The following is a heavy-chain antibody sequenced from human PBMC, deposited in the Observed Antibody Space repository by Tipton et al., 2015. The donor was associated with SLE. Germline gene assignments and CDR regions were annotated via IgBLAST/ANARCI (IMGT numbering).Heavy chain of an antibody. Sequence: LRLSCTVSGGSISSYYWSWFRQPPGKGLEWIGYIYTSGSTNYNPSLKSRVTISVDTSKNQFSLKLSSVTAADTAVYYCASSRSGSSWYGIDYWDQGTLVTVSS. CDR1: GGSISSYY. CDR3: ASSRSGSSWYGIDY. CDR2: IYTSGST. J-gene: IGHJ4*02. D-gene: IGHD6-13*01. V-gene: IGHV4-4*08.